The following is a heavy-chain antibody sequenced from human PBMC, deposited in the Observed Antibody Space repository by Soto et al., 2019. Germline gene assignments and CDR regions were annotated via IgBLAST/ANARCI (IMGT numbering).Heavy chain of an antibody. V-gene: IGHV4-39*01. CDR1: GGSISSSSYY. CDR3: ARHQYYYDPFDY. D-gene: IGHD3-22*01. CDR2: IYYSGST. J-gene: IGHJ4*02. Sequence: SETLSLTCTVSGGSISSSSYYWGWIRQPPGKGLEWIGSIYYSGSTYYNPSLKSRVTISVDTSKNQFSLKLSSVTAADTAVYYCARHQYYYDPFDYWGQGTLVTVSS.